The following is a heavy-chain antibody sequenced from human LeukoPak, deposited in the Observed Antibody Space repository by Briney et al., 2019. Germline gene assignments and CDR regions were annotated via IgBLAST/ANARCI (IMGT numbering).Heavy chain of an antibody. CDR1: GFTFSSYA. J-gene: IGHJ5*02. D-gene: IGHD3-10*01. V-gene: IGHV3-23*01. CDR3: AKGELRWFGVGSQAPNWFDP. CDR2: ISGSGGST. Sequence: GGSLRLSCAASGFTFSSYAMSWVRQAPGKGLEWVSAISGSGGSTYYADSVKGRFTISRDNSKNTLYLQMNSLRAEDTAVYYCAKGELRWFGVGSQAPNWFDPWGQGTLVTVSS.